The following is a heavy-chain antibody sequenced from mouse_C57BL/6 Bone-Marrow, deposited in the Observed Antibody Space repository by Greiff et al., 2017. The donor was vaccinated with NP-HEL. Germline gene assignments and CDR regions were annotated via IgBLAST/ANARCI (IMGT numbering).Heavy chain of an antibody. V-gene: IGHV1-19*01. Sequence: EVKLMESGPVLVKPGASVKMSCKASGYTFTDYYMNWVKQSHGKSLEWIGVINPYNGGTSYNQKFKGKATLTVDKSSSTAYMELNSLTSEDSAVYYCARWGGYGSSFYYAMDYWGQGTSVTVSS. D-gene: IGHD1-1*01. J-gene: IGHJ4*01. CDR3: ARWGGYGSSFYYAMDY. CDR1: GYTFTDYY. CDR2: INPYNGGT.